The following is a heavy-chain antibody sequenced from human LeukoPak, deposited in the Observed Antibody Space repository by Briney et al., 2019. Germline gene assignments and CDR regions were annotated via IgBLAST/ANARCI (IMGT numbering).Heavy chain of an antibody. Sequence: SETLSLTCTVSGGSISSYYWSWIRQPPGKGLEWIGYIYYSGSTDYNPSLKSRVTISVDTSKNQFSLKLSSVTAADTAVYYCARDSHTTDAFDIWAKGQWSPSLQ. CDR2: IYYSGST. CDR1: GGSISSYY. V-gene: IGHV4-59*01. D-gene: IGHD1-26*01. J-gene: IGHJ3*02. CDR3: ARDSHTTDAFDI.